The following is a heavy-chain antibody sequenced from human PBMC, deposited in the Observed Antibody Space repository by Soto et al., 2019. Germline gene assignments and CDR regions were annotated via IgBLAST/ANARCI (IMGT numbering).Heavy chain of an antibody. CDR2: IYPGDSDT. CDR3: ARRRTYYDDEPGYFDI. Sequence: PGEALKISCYVSGYTFTNYWIGWVRQLPGKGLEWMGIIYPGDSDTVYSPSFQGQVTISTDNSITTAYLQWSSLKASDTAIYYCARRRTYYDDEPGYFDIWGRGTLVTVSS. D-gene: IGHD3-3*01. J-gene: IGHJ2*01. V-gene: IGHV5-51*01. CDR1: GYTFTNYW.